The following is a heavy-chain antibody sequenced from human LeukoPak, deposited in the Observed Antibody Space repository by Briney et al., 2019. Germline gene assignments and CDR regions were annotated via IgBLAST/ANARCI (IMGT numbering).Heavy chain of an antibody. D-gene: IGHD3-9*01. Sequence: SETLSLPCAVYGGSFSVYYWSWIRQPPGKGLECIGEINHSGSNNYNPSRKGRVTISVGTSKNQFYLKMSSVTAEDTAVYYCARGRYYDILTGYSILRLVYWGQGTLVTVSS. CDR2: INHSGSN. V-gene: IGHV4-34*01. CDR3: ARGRYYDILTGYSILRLVY. CDR1: GGSFSVYY. J-gene: IGHJ4*02.